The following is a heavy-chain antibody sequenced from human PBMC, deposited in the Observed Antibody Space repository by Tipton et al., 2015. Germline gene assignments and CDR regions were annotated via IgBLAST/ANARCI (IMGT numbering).Heavy chain of an antibody. CDR1: GFPFSSYV. J-gene: IGHJ4*02. Sequence: SLRLSCAASGFPFSSYVMSWVRQAPGKGLEWVSSISGSGGSTDYEDSVKGRFTISRDNSKNTVYLQMNSLRAEDTAVYYCASGRRDLRFLEWLAHPSFDYWGQGILVTVSS. CDR2: ISGSGGST. CDR3: ASGRRDLRFLEWLAHPSFDY. V-gene: IGHV3-23*01. D-gene: IGHD3-3*01.